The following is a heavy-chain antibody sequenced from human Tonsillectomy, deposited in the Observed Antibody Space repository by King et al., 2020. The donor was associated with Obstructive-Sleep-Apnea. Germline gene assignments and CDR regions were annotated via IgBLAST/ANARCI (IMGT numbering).Heavy chain of an antibody. CDR2: VRYDGSNE. J-gene: IGHJ4*02. V-gene: IGHV3-30*02. CDR1: GFTFSSNG. CDR3: AKNSGRGDWAPFDY. Sequence: QLVQSGGGVVQPGRSLRLSCAASGFTFSSNGMDWVRQASGKGLEWGAFVRYDGSNEFYADSVKGRFTISRDNSNNTLYLQMNSLRTEDTAVYYCAKNSGRGDWAPFDYWGQGTLVTVSS. D-gene: IGHD2-21*02.